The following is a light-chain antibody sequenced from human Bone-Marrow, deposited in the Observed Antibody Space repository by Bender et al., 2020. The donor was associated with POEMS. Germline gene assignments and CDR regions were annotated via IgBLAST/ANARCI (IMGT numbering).Light chain of an antibody. Sequence: SYELTQPPSVSVSPGQTASISCSGDKLGEKYVCWYQQKPGQSPVLVIYEDDKRPSGIPDRFSGSRSGTSASLAISGLQSEDEADYYCAVWDDSLNGWVFGGGTKLTVL. V-gene: IGLV3-1*01. CDR1: KLGEKY. CDR3: AVWDDSLNGWV. J-gene: IGLJ3*02. CDR2: EDD.